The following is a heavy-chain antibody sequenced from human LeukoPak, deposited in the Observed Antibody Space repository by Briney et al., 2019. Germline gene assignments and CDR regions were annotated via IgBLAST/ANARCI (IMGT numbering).Heavy chain of an antibody. Sequence: GGSLRLSCAASGFTFSSYSMNWVRQAPGKGLEWVSHITASGTAMFYADSVKGRFTISRDNAKNSLYLQMNSLRDEDTAVYYCARYPITGTTDWGQGTLVTVSS. CDR1: GFTFSSYS. V-gene: IGHV3-48*02. D-gene: IGHD1-7*01. CDR3: ARYPITGTTD. CDR2: ITASGTAM. J-gene: IGHJ4*02.